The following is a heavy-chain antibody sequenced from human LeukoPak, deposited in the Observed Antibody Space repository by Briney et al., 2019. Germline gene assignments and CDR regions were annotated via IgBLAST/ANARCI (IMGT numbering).Heavy chain of an antibody. Sequence: AASVKVSCKASGYTFTSYGISWVRQAPGQGLEWMGGIIPIFHTANYAQKFQGRVTITAAMSTSTAYMELSSLRSEDTAVYYCARSEYSYGPNKDRFDYWGQGTLVTVSS. CDR3: ARSEYSYGPNKDRFDY. J-gene: IGHJ4*02. CDR2: IIPIFHTA. CDR1: GYTFTSYG. D-gene: IGHD5-18*01. V-gene: IGHV1-69*06.